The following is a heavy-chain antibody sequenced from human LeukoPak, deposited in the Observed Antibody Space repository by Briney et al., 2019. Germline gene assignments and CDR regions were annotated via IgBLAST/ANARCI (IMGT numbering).Heavy chain of an antibody. J-gene: IGHJ3*01. CDR1: GFSFSNYA. CDR2: ISGNGGSA. Sequence: GGSLRLSCAASGFSFSNYAMNWVRQAAGKGLEYVSTISGNGGSAYYANSVKGRFTISRDNSKNTLFLQMGSLRADDMAVYFCARVPRPCGSSTSCQGAFDVWGQGTMVTVSS. V-gene: IGHV3-64*01. D-gene: IGHD2-2*01. CDR3: ARVPRPCGSSTSCQGAFDV.